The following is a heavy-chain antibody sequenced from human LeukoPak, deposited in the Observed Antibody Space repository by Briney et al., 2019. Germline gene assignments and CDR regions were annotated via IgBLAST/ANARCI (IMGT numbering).Heavy chain of an antibody. Sequence: PGGSLRLSCAASEFTFSSYWMHWVRHAPGNGLVWVSRINSDGSSSRYADSVKGRFTISRDNAKNTLYLQMHSLTAEDTAVYYCARDYDFIFDYWGQGTLVTVSS. V-gene: IGHV3-74*01. D-gene: IGHD3-3*01. CDR3: ARDYDFIFDY. CDR2: INSDGSSS. CDR1: EFTFSSYW. J-gene: IGHJ4*02.